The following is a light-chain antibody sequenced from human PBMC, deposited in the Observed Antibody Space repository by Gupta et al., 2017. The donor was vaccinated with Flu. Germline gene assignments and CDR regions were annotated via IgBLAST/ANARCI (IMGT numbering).Light chain of an antibody. Sequence: DIVMTQSPDSLAVSLGERATINCKASQSVLFSSNNKNYLAWYQQKPGQPPNLLIYWASIRESGVPDRFSGSGSGTDFTLTISSLQAEDVAVYYCQQDYSTQGTFGGGTKVEIK. V-gene: IGKV4-1*01. J-gene: IGKJ4*01. CDR2: WAS. CDR3: QQDYSTQGT. CDR1: QSVLFSSNNKNY.